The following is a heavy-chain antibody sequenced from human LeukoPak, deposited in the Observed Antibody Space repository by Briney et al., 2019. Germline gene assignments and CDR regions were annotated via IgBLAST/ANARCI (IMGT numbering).Heavy chain of an antibody. D-gene: IGHD2-8*02. V-gene: IGHV4-39*01. CDR3: ASYWWGRNFDY. J-gene: IGHJ4*02. CDR2: IYYSGST. Sequence: SETLSLTCTVSGGSISSSSYYWGWIRQPPGKGLEWIGSIYYSGSTYYNPSLKSRVTISVDTSKNQFSLKPSSVTAADTAVYYCASYWWGRNFDYWGQGTLVTVSS. CDR1: GGSISSSSYY.